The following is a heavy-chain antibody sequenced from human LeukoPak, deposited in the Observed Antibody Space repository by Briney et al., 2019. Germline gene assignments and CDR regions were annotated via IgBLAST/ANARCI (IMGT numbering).Heavy chain of an antibody. CDR3: ARHYYNSSGYYFHLDY. Sequence: KPGESLKISCKGSGYSFTSYWIGWVRQMPGKGLEWMGIIYPGDSDTRYSPSFQGQVTISADKSISTAYLQWSSLKASDTAVYYCARHYYNSSGYYFHLDYWGQGTLVTVSS. D-gene: IGHD3-22*01. CDR1: GYSFTSYW. J-gene: IGHJ4*02. CDR2: IYPGDSDT. V-gene: IGHV5-51*01.